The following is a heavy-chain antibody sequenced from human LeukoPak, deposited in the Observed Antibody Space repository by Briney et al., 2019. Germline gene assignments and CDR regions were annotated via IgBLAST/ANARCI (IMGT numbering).Heavy chain of an antibody. CDR2: ISSSGSTI. V-gene: IGHV3-48*03. CDR3: ARVGYFDWLPNDY. Sequence: GSLRLSCAASGFTFSSYEMNWVRQAPGKGLEWVSYISSSGSTIYYADSVKGRFTISRDNAKNSLYLQMNSLRAEDTAVYYCARVGYFDWLPNDYWGQGTLVTVSS. CDR1: GFTFSSYE. J-gene: IGHJ4*02. D-gene: IGHD3-9*01.